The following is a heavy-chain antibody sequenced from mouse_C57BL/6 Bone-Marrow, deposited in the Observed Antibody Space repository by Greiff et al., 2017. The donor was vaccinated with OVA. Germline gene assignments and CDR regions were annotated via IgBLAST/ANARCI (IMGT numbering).Heavy chain of an antibody. CDR3: APAYYSNYVWYFDV. CDR2: IDPSDSYT. V-gene: IGHV1-59*01. Sequence: QVQLQQSGAELVRPGTSVKLSCKASGYTFTSYWMHWVKQRPGQGLEWIGVIDPSDSYTNYNQKFKGKATLTVDTSSSTAYMQLSSLTSEDSAVYYCAPAYYSNYVWYFDVWGTGTTVTVSS. CDR1: GYTFTSYW. J-gene: IGHJ1*03. D-gene: IGHD2-5*01.